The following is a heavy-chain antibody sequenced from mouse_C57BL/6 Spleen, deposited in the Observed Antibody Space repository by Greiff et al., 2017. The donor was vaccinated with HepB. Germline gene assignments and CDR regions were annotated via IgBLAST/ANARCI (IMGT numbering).Heavy chain of an antibody. J-gene: IGHJ2*01. CDR3: ARDLVLEYFDY. D-gene: IGHD1-1*01. V-gene: IGHV1-20*01. CDR1: GYSFTGYF. Sequence: EVQLQQSGPELVKPGDSVKISCKASGYSFTGYFMNWVMQSHGKSLEWIGRINPYNGDTFYNQKFKGKATLTVDKSSSTAHMELRSLTSEDSAVYYCARDLVLEYFDYWGQGTTLTVSS. CDR2: INPYNGDT.